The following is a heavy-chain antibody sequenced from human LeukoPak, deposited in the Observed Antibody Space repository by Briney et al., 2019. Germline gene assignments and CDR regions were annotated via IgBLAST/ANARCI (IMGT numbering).Heavy chain of an antibody. Sequence: GGSLRLSCVGSGFSFNAFWINWVRLAPGKGLEWVANMKQDGSEKYYLDSVKGRLTISRDNAKNSIYLQMNRLRVEGTAVYYCARPRGYGTPHDAFDIWGQGTMVTVSS. CDR2: MKQDGSEK. CDR1: GFSFNAFW. D-gene: IGHD5-18*01. CDR3: ARPRGYGTPHDAFDI. V-gene: IGHV3-7*01. J-gene: IGHJ3*02.